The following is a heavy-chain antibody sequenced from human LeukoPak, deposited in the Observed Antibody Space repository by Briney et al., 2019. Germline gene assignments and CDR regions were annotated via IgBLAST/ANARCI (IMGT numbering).Heavy chain of an antibody. J-gene: IGHJ3*02. CDR1: GGSISSYY. D-gene: IGHD5-18*01. Sequence: SETLSLTCTVSGGSISSYYWSWIRQPPGKGLEWIGYIYYSGSTNYNPSLKSRVTISVDMSKNQFSLKLSSVTAADTAVYYCADSPFSAFDIWGQGTMVTVSS. CDR2: IYYSGST. CDR3: ADSPFSAFDI. V-gene: IGHV4-59*12.